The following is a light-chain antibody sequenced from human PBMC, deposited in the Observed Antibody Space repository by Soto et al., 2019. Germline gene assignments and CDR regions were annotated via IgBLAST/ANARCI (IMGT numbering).Light chain of an antibody. CDR3: QKYGSSPWT. V-gene: IGKV3-20*01. CDR2: GES. J-gene: IGKJ1*01. CDR1: QSVSSSY. Sequence: EIVLTQSPGTLSLSPGDSATLSCRASQSVSSSYLAWYQQKPGQAPRLLIYGESSRATGIPARFSGSGSGTDLNLTISRLEPEDFALYYCQKYGSSPWTCGQGTKVDIK.